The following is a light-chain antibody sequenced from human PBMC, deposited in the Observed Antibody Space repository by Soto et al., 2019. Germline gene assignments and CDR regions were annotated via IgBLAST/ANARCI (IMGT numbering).Light chain of an antibody. CDR2: AVS. CDR1: QSVSSN. CDR3: QHHNQWPS. V-gene: IGKV3-15*01. J-gene: IGKJ2*01. Sequence: EIVMTQSPATLSVSQGERATLSCRASQSVSSNLAWFQQKPGQAPRLLLYAVSTRATCVPGRFSGSGSGTEITITISSMQSEESAVYYCQHHNQWPSFGKGTTLAIK.